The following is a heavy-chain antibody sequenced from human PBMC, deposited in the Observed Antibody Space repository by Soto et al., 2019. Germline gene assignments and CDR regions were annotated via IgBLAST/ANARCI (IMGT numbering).Heavy chain of an antibody. CDR3: AKESRSGYDYYYYYYMDV. CDR2: ISWNSGSI. J-gene: IGHJ6*03. Sequence: GGSLRLSCAASGFTFDDYAMHWVRQAPGKGLEWVSGISWNSGSIGYADSVKGRFTISRDNAKNSLYLQMNSLRAEDTALYYCAKESRSGYDYYYYYYMDVWGKGTAVTVSS. V-gene: IGHV3-9*01. D-gene: IGHD5-12*01. CDR1: GFTFDDYA.